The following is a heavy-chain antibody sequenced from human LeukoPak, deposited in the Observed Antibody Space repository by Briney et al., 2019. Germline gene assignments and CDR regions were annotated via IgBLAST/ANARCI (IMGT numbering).Heavy chain of an antibody. V-gene: IGHV3-53*01. CDR3: ARVHIITFAVHHAFDI. CDR2: IYSGGST. J-gene: IGHJ3*02. CDR1: GFTVSSNY. Sequence: GGSLRLSCVVRGFTVSSNYMSWFRQAPGKGLEWVSVIYSGGSTYYADSVKGRFTISRDNSKNALYLQMNSLRAEDTAVYYCARVHIITFAVHHAFDIWGQGTMVTVSS. D-gene: IGHD3-16*01.